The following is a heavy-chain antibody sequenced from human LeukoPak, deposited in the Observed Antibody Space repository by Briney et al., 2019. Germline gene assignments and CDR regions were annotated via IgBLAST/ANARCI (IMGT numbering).Heavy chain of an antibody. CDR2: IYHSGTT. CDR1: GYSISSGYY. V-gene: IGHV4-38-2*02. Sequence: SETLSLTCTVSGYSISSGYYWGWIRQPPGKGLDWIGSIYHSGTTYYNPSLKSRVTISADTSKNQFSLKLSSVTAADTAVYYCASRNLGNDYWGQGTLVTVSS. D-gene: IGHD7-27*01. CDR3: ASRNLGNDY. J-gene: IGHJ4*02.